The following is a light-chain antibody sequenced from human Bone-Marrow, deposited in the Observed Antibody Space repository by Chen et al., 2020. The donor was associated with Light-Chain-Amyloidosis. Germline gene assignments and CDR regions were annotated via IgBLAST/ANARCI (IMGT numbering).Light chain of an antibody. J-gene: IGLJ3*02. Sequence: SSLLTQPSSVPWAPGQTAPIARGGNNIGSTSVHWYQQTPGQAPLLVVYDDSDRPSGIPERLSGSNSGNTATLTISRGEAGDEADYYCQVWDRSSDRPVFGGGTKLTVL. V-gene: IGLV3-21*02. CDR3: QVWDRSSDRPV. CDR1: NIGSTS. CDR2: DDS.